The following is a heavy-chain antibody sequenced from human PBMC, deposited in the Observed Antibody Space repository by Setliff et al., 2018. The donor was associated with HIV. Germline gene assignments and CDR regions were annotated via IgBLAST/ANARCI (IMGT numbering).Heavy chain of an antibody. CDR3: ARVGFLTYYDSSGYLFDAFDI. D-gene: IGHD3-22*01. CDR1: GFTFSNYN. J-gene: IGHJ3*02. CDR2: ISSSGAYI. V-gene: IGHV3-21*01. Sequence: LRLSCAASGFTFSNYNMNWVRQAPGKGLEWVSSISSSGAYIYYIDSLKGRFSISRDNDKNSLYLQMNSLRAEDTAVYYCARVGFLTYYDSSGYLFDAFDIWSQGTMVTVSS.